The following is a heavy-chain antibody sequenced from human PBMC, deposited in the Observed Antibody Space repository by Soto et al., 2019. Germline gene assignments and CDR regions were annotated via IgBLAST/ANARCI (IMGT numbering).Heavy chain of an antibody. CDR2: IYYSGST. CDR1: GYSISSRSYS. J-gene: IGHJ4*02. CDR3: ARQRTSVVTQAYFDV. V-gene: IGHV4-39*01. D-gene: IGHD2-21*02. Sequence: SETLAITGTDPGYSISSRSYSWGWIRQPPGKGLEWIGSIYYSGSTYNNPSLRSRVSMSIDTSKDQFSLKLKSVTAADTALYFCARQRTSVVTQAYFDVWGPGSLVTVSS.